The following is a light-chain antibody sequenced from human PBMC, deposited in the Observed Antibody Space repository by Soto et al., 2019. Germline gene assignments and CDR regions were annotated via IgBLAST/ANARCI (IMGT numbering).Light chain of an antibody. Sequence: DIQMTQSPSTLSASVGDRVTITCRASQSISSWLAWYQQKPGKAPKLLIYKASSLESGVPSRFSGSGSGTEFTLPISSLQPDDFATYYCKQYNSYPRTFGQGTKVEIK. CDR3: KQYNSYPRT. CDR1: QSISSW. J-gene: IGKJ1*01. V-gene: IGKV1-5*03. CDR2: KAS.